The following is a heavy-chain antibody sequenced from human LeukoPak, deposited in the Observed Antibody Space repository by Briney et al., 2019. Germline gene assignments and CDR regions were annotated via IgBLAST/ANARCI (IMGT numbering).Heavy chain of an antibody. Sequence: GGSLRLSCAASGSTFSSYGMHWVRQAPGKGLEWVAVIWYDGSNKYYADSVKGRFTISRDNSKNTLFLQMNSLRAEDTAVYYCAKDGDSSGPRGNWFDPWGQGTLVTVSS. J-gene: IGHJ5*02. CDR2: IWYDGSNK. CDR3: AKDGDSSGPRGNWFDP. D-gene: IGHD6-19*01. CDR1: GSTFSSYG. V-gene: IGHV3-33*06.